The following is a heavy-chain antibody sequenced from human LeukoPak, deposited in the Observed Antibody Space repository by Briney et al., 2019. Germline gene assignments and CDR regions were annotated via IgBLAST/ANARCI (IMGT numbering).Heavy chain of an antibody. CDR2: ISNSGGST. CDR3: AKGGYGSCYSRLDY. Sequence: GGSLRLSCAASGFTLSSYAMSWVRQAPGKGLEGVSAISNSGGSTFYADSVKGRFTISRDNSKNTLYLEMNSLKAEDTAVYYCAKGGYGSCYSRLDYWGQGTQVTVSS. J-gene: IGHJ4*02. CDR1: GFTLSSYA. V-gene: IGHV3-23*01. D-gene: IGHD2-15*01.